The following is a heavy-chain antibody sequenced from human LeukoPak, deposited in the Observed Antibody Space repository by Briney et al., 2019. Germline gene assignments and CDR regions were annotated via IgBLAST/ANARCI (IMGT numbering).Heavy chain of an antibody. CDR1: GGSFSGYY. Sequence: SETLSLTCAVYGGSFSGYYWSWIRQPPGKGLEWIGEINHSGSTNYNPSLKSRVTISVDTSKNQFSLKLSSVTASDTAVYYCARPRAARPGSAFDIWGQGTMVTVSS. D-gene: IGHD6-6*01. CDR3: ARPRAARPGSAFDI. CDR2: INHSGST. J-gene: IGHJ3*02. V-gene: IGHV4-34*01.